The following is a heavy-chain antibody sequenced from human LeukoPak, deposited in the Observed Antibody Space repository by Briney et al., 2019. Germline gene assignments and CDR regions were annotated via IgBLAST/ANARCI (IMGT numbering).Heavy chain of an antibody. V-gene: IGHV3-30*02. CDR1: GFTFSSYG. D-gene: IGHD2-2*01. J-gene: IGHJ2*01. CDR2: IRYDGSQV. Sequence: GGSLKLSCTASGFTFSSYGIHWVRQAPGKGLDWVAFIRYDGSQVYSGDSVKGRFTITGDNSKNTAHMLMNSLRDDDTAIYYCATGMDCSITSCPDGWYCDLWGRGTLVTVSS. CDR3: ATGMDCSITSCPDGWYCDL.